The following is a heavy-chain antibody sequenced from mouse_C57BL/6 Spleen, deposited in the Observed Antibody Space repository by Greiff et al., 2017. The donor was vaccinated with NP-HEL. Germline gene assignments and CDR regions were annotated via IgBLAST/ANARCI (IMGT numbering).Heavy chain of an antibody. V-gene: IGHV2-6-1*01. CDR3: ARHRGSSPYWYFDV. Sequence: VQLKESGPGLVAPSQSLSITCTVSGFSLTSYGVHWVRQPPGKGLEWLVVIWSDGSTTYNSALKSRLSISKDNSKSQVFLKMNSLQTDDTAMYYWARHRGSSPYWYFDVWGTGTTVTVSS. CDR1: GFSLTSYG. D-gene: IGHD1-1*01. CDR2: IWSDGST. J-gene: IGHJ1*03.